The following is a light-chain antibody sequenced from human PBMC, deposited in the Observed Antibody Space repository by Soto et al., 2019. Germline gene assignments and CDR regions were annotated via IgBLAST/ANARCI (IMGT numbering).Light chain of an antibody. CDR1: QSVSSNS. J-gene: IGKJ4*01. V-gene: IGKV3-20*01. CDR3: QQYGSSPPLT. Sequence: EIVLTQSPGTLSLSPGGRATLSCRASQSVSSNSLAWYQQKPGQAPRLLINGASSRATGIPDRFSGSGSGTDFTLTISRLEPEDFAVYYCQQYGSSPPLTFAGGTRVEIK. CDR2: GAS.